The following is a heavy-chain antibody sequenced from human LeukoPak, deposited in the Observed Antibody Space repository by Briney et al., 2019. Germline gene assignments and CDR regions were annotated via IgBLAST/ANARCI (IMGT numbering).Heavy chain of an antibody. Sequence: GASVKVSCKASGFTFTGYYMHWVRQAPGQGLEWMGRINPNSGGTNYAQKFQGRVTMTRDTSISTAYMELSRLRSDDTAVYYCARAVIVGATAIDYWGQGTLATVSS. D-gene: IGHD1-26*01. CDR3: ARAVIVGATAIDY. CDR2: INPNSGGT. V-gene: IGHV1-2*06. J-gene: IGHJ4*02. CDR1: GFTFTGYY.